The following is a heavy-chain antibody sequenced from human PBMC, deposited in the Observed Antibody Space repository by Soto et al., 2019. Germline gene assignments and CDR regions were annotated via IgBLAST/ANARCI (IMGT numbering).Heavy chain of an antibody. D-gene: IGHD3-10*01. CDR3: VRGSYYQFDY. CDR2: INPDGSDK. CDR1: GFTFSSYW. J-gene: IGHJ4*02. V-gene: IGHV3-7*04. Sequence: HPGGSLRLSCAASGFTFSSYWMSWARQAPGKGLEWVANINPDGSDKHFVDSVKGRFTISRDNARNSLYLQMHSLRVEDTAVYFCVRGSYYQFDYWGQGALVTVSS.